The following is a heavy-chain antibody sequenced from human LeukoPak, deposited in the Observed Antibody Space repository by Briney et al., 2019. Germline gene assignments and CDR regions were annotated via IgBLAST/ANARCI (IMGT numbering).Heavy chain of an antibody. D-gene: IGHD3-10*01. CDR2: INPSGGST. CDR3: ARASGPFDY. Sequence: GASVKVSCKASGYTFSGYYMHWVRQAPGQGLEWMGWINPSGGSTSYAQKFQGRVTMTRDTSTSTVYMELSSLRSEDTAVYSCARASGPFDYWGQGTLVTVSS. V-gene: IGHV1-46*01. CDR1: GYTFSGYY. J-gene: IGHJ4*02.